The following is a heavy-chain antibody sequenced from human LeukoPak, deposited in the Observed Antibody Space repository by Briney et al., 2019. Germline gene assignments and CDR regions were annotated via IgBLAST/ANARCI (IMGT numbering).Heavy chain of an antibody. D-gene: IGHD1-26*01. CDR3: ARDEWELLTMDWSERYYFDF. CDR1: GYTFTGYY. V-gene: IGHV1-2*02. Sequence: ASVRVSCKASGYTFTGYYMHWVRQAPGQGLEWMGWINPNSGGTNYAQKFQGRVTMTRDTSISTDYMELSRLRSDDTDVYYCARDEWELLTMDWSERYYFDFWGQGTLVTVSS. CDR2: INPNSGGT. J-gene: IGHJ4*02.